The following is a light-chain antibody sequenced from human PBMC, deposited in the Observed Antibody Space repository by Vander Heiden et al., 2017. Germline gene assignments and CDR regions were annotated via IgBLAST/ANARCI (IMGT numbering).Light chain of an antibody. Sequence: EIVMTQSPATLSVSPGERATLSCRAGQSVSSNLAWYQQKPGQELRLLSHGASTMATGIPARFSGSGSGTEFTRIRSSLKSEDFAVHYCQQYNNWPPLTFGGGSKVEIK. CDR1: QSVSSN. V-gene: IGKV3-15*01. J-gene: IGKJ4*01. CDR3: QQYNNWPPLT. CDR2: GAS.